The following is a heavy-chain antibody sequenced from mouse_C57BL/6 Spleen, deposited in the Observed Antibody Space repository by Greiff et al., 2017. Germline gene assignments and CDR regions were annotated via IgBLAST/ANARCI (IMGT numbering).Heavy chain of an antibody. CDR1: GYTFTDYY. D-gene: IGHD3-2*02. CDR3: ARQLRLPAWFAY. Sequence: EVQLQQSGPVLVKPGASVKMSCKASGYTFTDYYMNWVQQSPGKSLEWIGVINPYNGGTSYNQKFKGKATLTVDKSSSTAYMKLNSLTAEASAVYCCARQLRLPAWFAYWGQGTLVTVSA. V-gene: IGHV1-19*01. J-gene: IGHJ3*01. CDR2: INPYNGGT.